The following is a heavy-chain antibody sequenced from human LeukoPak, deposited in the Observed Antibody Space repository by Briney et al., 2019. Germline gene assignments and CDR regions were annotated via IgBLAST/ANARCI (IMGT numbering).Heavy chain of an antibody. CDR1: GFTLSSYA. D-gene: IGHD6-19*01. J-gene: IGHJ4*02. V-gene: IGHV3-23*01. CDR2: ISGSGGST. CDR3: AKDLINQWLDPYFDY. Sequence: GGSLRLSCAASGFTLSSYAMSWVRQAPGKGLEWVSAISGSGGSTYYADSVRGRFTISRDNSKNTLYLQMNSLRAEDTAVYYCAKDLINQWLDPYFDYWGQGTLVTVSS.